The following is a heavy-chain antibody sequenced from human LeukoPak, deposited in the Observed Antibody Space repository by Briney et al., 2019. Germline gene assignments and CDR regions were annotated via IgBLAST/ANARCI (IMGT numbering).Heavy chain of an antibody. D-gene: IGHD5-12*01. Sequence: SETLSLTCTVSGGSISSYYWSWIRQPPGKGLEWIGYIYYSGSTNYNPSLKSRVTISVDTSKNQFSLKLSSVTAADTAVYYCAAVEMATIGGAFDYWGQGTLVAVSS. CDR1: GGSISSYY. CDR2: IYYSGST. J-gene: IGHJ4*02. V-gene: IGHV4-59*12. CDR3: AAVEMATIGGAFDY.